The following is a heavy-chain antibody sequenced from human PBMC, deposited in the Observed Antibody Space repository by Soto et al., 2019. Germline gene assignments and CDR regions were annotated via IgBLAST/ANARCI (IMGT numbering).Heavy chain of an antibody. CDR3: AKDHNRLSREYFDY. CDR2: ISGSGGST. D-gene: IGHD2-15*01. Sequence: GGSLRLSCAASGFTFSSYAMSWVRQAPGRGLEWVSAISGSGGSTYYADSVKGRFTISRDNSKNTLYLQMNSLRAEDTAVYYCAKDHNRLSREYFDYWGQGTLVTVSS. CDR1: GFTFSSYA. V-gene: IGHV3-23*01. J-gene: IGHJ4*02.